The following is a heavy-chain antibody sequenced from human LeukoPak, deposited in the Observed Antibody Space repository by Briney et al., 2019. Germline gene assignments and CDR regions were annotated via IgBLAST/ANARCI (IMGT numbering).Heavy chain of an antibody. CDR2: IIPILGIA. CDR3: ARDPRIKDHSSGYDDY. D-gene: IGHD3-22*01. V-gene: IGHV1-69*04. CDR1: GGTFSSYT. J-gene: IGHJ4*02. Sequence: SVKVSCKASGGTFSSYTISWVRQAPGQGLEWMGRIIPILGIANYAQKFRGRVTITADKSTSTAYMELGSLRSEDTAVYYCARDPRIKDHSSGYDDYWGQGTLVTVSS.